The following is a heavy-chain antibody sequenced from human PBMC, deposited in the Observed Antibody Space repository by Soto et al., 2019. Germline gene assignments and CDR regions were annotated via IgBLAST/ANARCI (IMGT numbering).Heavy chain of an antibody. CDR1: GGSISSYY. D-gene: IGHD3-10*01. Sequence: SSETLSLTCTVSGGSISSYYWSWIRQPAGKGLEWIGRIYTSGSTNYNPSLKSRVTMSVDTSKNQFSLKLSSVTAADTAVYYCARNYYGSGSRYGMDVWGQGTTVTVSS. J-gene: IGHJ6*02. CDR2: IYTSGST. V-gene: IGHV4-4*07. CDR3: ARNYYGSGSRYGMDV.